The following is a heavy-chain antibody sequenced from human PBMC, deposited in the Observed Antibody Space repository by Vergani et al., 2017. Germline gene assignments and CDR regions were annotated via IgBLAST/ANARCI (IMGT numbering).Heavy chain of an antibody. Sequence: EVQLVQSGAEVKKPGESLKISCQGSGYSITNYWIAWVRQRPGKGLEWMGIIYAGDSDVRYSPSFQDQVTMSVDKSLSTAYLQWSSLKASDTATYYCAKTHDFSSLYSSYNWFDPWGQGTQVTVSS. CDR2: IYAGDSDV. CDR3: AKTHDFSSLYSSYNWFDP. V-gene: IGHV5-51*03. CDR1: GYSITNYW. J-gene: IGHJ5*02. D-gene: IGHD3-3*01.